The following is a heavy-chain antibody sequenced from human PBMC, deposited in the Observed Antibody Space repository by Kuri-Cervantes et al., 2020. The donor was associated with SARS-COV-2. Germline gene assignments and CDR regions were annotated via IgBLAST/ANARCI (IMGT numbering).Heavy chain of an antibody. Sequence: GESLKISCAASGFTFSSYGMHWVRQAPGKGLEWVANIKQDGSEKYYVDSVKGRFTISGDNAKNSLYLQMNSLRAEDTAVYYCARDDHGNDGMDVWGQGTTVTVSS. J-gene: IGHJ6*02. V-gene: IGHV3-7*01. CDR1: GFTFSSYG. CDR2: IKQDGSEK. CDR3: ARDDHGNDGMDV.